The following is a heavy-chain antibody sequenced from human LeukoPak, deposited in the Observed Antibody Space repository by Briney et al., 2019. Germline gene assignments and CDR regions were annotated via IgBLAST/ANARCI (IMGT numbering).Heavy chain of an antibody. D-gene: IGHD1-14*01. Sequence: GGSLRLPCAASGFTFTNYAMTWVRQAPGKGLEWVSSISASGVMTYYADSVKGRFTVSRDNSKNSLYLQMSSLTAADTAVYYCAKEAENHGYWGQGTLVTVSS. CDR1: GFTFTNYA. CDR3: AKEAENHGY. J-gene: IGHJ4*02. CDR2: ISASGVMT. V-gene: IGHV3-23*01.